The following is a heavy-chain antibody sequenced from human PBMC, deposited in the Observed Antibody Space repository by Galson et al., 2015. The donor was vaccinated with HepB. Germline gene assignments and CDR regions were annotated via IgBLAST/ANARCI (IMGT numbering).Heavy chain of an antibody. V-gene: IGHV3-23*01. CDR2: ISGSGGKT. Sequence: SLRLSCAGSGFTFSGYAMSWVRQAPGKGLEWISDISGSGGKTYYADSVKGRVTISRDNSKNTLYLQMNGLRAEDTAVYYCAKDDRRDGGMWGLGNLVTVSS. J-gene: IGHJ4*02. D-gene: IGHD5-24*01. CDR1: GFTFSGYA. CDR3: AKDDRRDGGM.